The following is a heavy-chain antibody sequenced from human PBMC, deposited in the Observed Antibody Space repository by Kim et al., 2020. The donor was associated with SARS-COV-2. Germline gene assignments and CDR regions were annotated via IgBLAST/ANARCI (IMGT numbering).Heavy chain of an antibody. D-gene: IGHD5-12*01. Sequence: ASVKVSCKASGYTFSNYYIHWVRQAPGRGFEWMGIINAGGGGTSYSQKFHNRVTITRDTSTSTLYMELSSLGSEDTAMYYCTRDSFDSGSFDYWGQGTLV. CDR2: INAGGGGT. J-gene: IGHJ4*02. V-gene: IGHV1-46*01. CDR1: GYTFSNYY. CDR3: TRDSFDSGSFDY.